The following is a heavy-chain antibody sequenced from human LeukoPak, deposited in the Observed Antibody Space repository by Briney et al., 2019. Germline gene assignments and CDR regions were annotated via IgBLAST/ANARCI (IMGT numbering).Heavy chain of an antibody. Sequence: GGSLRLSCAASRFTFSDFGIHWVRQAPGKGLEWVAVIWYDGSNKYYTDSVKGRFTISRDNSKDTLYLQMNSLRAEDTAVYYCARDYRGTYLDSWGQGTLVTVSS. J-gene: IGHJ4*02. V-gene: IGHV3-33*01. D-gene: IGHD1-26*01. CDR2: IWYDGSNK. CDR1: RFTFSDFG. CDR3: ARDYRGTYLDS.